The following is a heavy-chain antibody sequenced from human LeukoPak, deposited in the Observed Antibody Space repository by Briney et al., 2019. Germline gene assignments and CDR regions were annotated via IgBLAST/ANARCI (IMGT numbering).Heavy chain of an antibody. CDR2: IDPSGGST. J-gene: IGHJ6*02. V-gene: IGHV1-46*01. Sequence: ASVKVSCKASGYTFTSYYMHWVRQAPGQGLEWMGIIDPSGGSTSYAQKFQGRVTMTRDTSTSTVYMELSSLRSEDTAVYYCASPYCSGGSCYGMDVWGQGTTVIVSS. CDR3: ASPYCSGGSCYGMDV. D-gene: IGHD2-15*01. CDR1: GYTFTSYY.